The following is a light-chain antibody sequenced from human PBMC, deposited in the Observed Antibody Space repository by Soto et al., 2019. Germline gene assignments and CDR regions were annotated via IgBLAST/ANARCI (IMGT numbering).Light chain of an antibody. CDR2: GAS. J-gene: IGKJ1*01. Sequence: EIVLTQSPGTLSLSPGERATLSCRPSQSVSSTYLAWYQQKPGQAPRLLIYGASSRATGIPDRFSGSGSGTDFNLTISRLEPDDFAVYYCQQFGSSPWTFGQGTKVEIK. V-gene: IGKV3-20*01. CDR1: QSVSSTY. CDR3: QQFGSSPWT.